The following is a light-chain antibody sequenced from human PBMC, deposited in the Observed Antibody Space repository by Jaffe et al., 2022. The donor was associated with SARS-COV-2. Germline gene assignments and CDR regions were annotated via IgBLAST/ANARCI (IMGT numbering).Light chain of an antibody. CDR2: KAS. CDR3: HQYSSFSYT. Sequence: DIQMTQSPSTLSASVGDRVTITCRASQSINSWLAWYQHKPGKAPKFLIYKASILESGVPSRFSGSGSGTEFTLTISSLQPDDFATYYCHQYSSFSYTFGQGTKLEIK. CDR1: QSINSW. V-gene: IGKV1-5*03. J-gene: IGKJ2*01.